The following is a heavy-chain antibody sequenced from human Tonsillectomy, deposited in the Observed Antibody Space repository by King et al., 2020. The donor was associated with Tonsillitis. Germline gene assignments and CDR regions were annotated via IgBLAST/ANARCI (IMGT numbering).Heavy chain of an antibody. Sequence: VQLVESGAEVKKPGSSVKVSCKASGGTFSSYAISWVRQAPGQGLEWMGRIIPILGIANYAQKFQGRVTITADNSTTTAYMELSSLRSEDTAVYYCARELGWDRSGYFPDYNGMDVWGQGTTVTVSS. V-gene: IGHV1-69*09. CDR3: ARELGWDRSGYFPDYNGMDV. CDR1: GGTFSSYA. D-gene: IGHD3-22*01. CDR2: IIPILGIA. J-gene: IGHJ6*02.